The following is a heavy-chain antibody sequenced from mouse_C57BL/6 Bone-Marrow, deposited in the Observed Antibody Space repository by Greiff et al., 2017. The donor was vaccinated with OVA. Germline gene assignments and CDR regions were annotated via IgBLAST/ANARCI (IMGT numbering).Heavy chain of an antibody. D-gene: IGHD2-3*01. CDR3: ARLRDGYYDFDY. Sequence: LVESGAELVRPGASVKLSCKASGYTFTDYYINWVKQRPGQGLEWIARIYPGSGNTYYNEKFKGKATLTAEKSSSTAYMQLSSLTSEDSAVYFCARLRDGYYDFDYWGQGTTLTVSS. J-gene: IGHJ2*01. CDR2: IYPGSGNT. V-gene: IGHV1-76*01. CDR1: GYTFTDYY.